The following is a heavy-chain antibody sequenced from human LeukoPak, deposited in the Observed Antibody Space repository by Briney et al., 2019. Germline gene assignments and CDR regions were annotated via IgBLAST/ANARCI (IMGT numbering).Heavy chain of an antibody. D-gene: IGHD3-10*01. V-gene: IGHV3-30-3*01. CDR3: ARARGLGPAGWFDP. CDR2: ISYDGSNK. Sequence: PGRSLRLSCAASGFTFSSYAMHWVRQAPGKGLEWVAVISYDGSNKYYADSVKGRFTISRDNSKNTLYLQMNSLRAEDTAVYYCARARGLGPAGWFDPWGQGTLVIVSS. J-gene: IGHJ5*02. CDR1: GFTFSSYA.